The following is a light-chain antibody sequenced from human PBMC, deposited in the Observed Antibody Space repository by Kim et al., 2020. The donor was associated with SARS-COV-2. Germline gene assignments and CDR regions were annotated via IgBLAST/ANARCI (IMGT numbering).Light chain of an antibody. CDR1: QSVLYSSNNKTY. CDR2: WAS. V-gene: IGKV4-1*01. Sequence: STINCKSSQSVLYSSNNKTYLPWYQQKPGQPPKLLIYWASTRESGVPDRFSGSGSGTDFTLTISSLQAEDVAVYYCQQYYSTPLTFGGGTKVDIK. J-gene: IGKJ4*01. CDR3: QQYYSTPLT.